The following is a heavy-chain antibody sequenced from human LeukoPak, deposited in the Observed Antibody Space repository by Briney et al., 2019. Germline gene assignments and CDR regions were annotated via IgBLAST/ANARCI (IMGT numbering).Heavy chain of an antibody. D-gene: IGHD2-8*02. J-gene: IGHJ4*02. Sequence: GGSLRLSCAASGFTFSTYSMTWVRQAPGKGLEWVSYISSSSSTIYYADSMKGRFTISRDNARNSLYLQMDSLRDEDTAVYYCARDHCTGGVCYYYFDYWGQGTLVTVSS. CDR1: GFTFSTYS. CDR2: ISSSSSTI. CDR3: ARDHCTGGVCYYYFDY. V-gene: IGHV3-48*02.